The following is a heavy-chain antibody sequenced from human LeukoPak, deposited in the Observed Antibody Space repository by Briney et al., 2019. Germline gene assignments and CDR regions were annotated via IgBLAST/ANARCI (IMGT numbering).Heavy chain of an antibody. D-gene: IGHD4-11*01. CDR2: IYHSGST. Sequence: SETLSLTCTVSGYSISSGYYWGWIRQPPGKGLEWIGSIYHSGSTYYNPSLKSRVTISVDTSKNQFSLKLSSVTAADTAVYYCARVRADYSNYEYNWFDPWGQGTLVTVSS. J-gene: IGHJ5*02. V-gene: IGHV4-38-2*02. CDR3: ARVRADYSNYEYNWFDP. CDR1: GYSISSGYY.